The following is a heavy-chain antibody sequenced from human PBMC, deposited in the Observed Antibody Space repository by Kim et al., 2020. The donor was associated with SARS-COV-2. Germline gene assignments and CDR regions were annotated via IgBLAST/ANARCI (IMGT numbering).Heavy chain of an antibody. Sequence: GGSLRLSCAASGFTFSSYSMNWVRQAPGKGLEWVSYISSSSSTIYYADSVKGRFTISRDNAKNSLYLQMNSLRDEDTAVYYCARRDEEGGYYYVSKVPSGAFDIWGQGTMVTFSS. CDR1: GFTFSSYS. CDR2: ISSSSSTI. CDR3: ARRDEEGGYYYVSKVPSGAFDI. J-gene: IGHJ3*02. D-gene: IGHD3-22*01. V-gene: IGHV3-48*02.